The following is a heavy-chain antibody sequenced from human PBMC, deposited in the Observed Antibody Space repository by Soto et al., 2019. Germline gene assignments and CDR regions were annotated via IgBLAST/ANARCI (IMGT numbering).Heavy chain of an antibody. J-gene: IGHJ4*02. D-gene: IGHD5-12*01. V-gene: IGHV3-66*01. Sequence: GGSLRLSCAISGFTVSANYMSWVRQAPGLGLEWVSIIYNDGTTLYADSVKGRFTISRDDSKNTIYLQMDSPRADDTAVYYCARAPTITTIYDYWGQGTLVTVAS. CDR1: GFTVSANY. CDR2: IYNDGTT. CDR3: ARAPTITTIYDY.